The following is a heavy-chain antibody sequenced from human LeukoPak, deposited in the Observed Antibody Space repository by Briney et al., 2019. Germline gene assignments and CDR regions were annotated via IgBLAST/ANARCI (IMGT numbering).Heavy chain of an antibody. J-gene: IGHJ4*02. Sequence: GGSLRLSCAASGFTFSSYGMHWVRQAPGKGLEWVAVIWYDGSNKYYADSVKGRFTISRDNSKNTLYLQMNSLRAEDTAVYYCARDGAHSSGWYYFDYWGQGTLVTVSS. CDR2: IWYDGSNK. CDR1: GFTFSSYG. CDR3: ARDGAHSSGWYYFDY. D-gene: IGHD6-19*01. V-gene: IGHV3-33*01.